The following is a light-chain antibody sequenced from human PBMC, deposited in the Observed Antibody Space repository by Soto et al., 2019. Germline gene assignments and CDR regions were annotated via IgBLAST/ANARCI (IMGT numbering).Light chain of an antibody. CDR1: SSEVGAYDY. CDR2: DVS. CDR3: SSYTSSSTYV. J-gene: IGLJ1*01. V-gene: IGLV2-14*01. Sequence: QSALTQPASVSGSPGQSIAIACTGTSSEVGAYDYVSWYQQHPGKAPKVMIYDVSNRPSGVSNRFSGSKSGNTASLTISGLQAEDESDYYCSSYTSSSTYVFGTGTQLTVL.